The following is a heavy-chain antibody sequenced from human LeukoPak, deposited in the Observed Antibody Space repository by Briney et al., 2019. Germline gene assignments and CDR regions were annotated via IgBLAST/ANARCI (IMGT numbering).Heavy chain of an antibody. D-gene: IGHD5-18*01. Sequence: SETLSLTCAVYGGSFSGYYWSWIRQPPGKGLEWIGEINHSGSTNYNPSLTSRVTISVDTSKNQFSLTLSSVTAADTAVYYCASTRRGYHGWGQGPLVTVSS. CDR1: GGSFSGYY. V-gene: IGHV4-34*01. J-gene: IGHJ4*02. CDR3: ASTRRGYHG. CDR2: INHSGST.